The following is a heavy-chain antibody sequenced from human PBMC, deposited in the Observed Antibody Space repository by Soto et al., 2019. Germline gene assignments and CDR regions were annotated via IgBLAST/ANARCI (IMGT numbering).Heavy chain of an antibody. J-gene: IGHJ4*02. D-gene: IGHD6-6*01. CDR1: GFTFSDHY. V-gene: IGHV3-11*01. CDR3: ARGGGSSPFDY. CDR2: IXHXXXXX. Sequence: GGSRRLSCAASGFTFSDHYMSWFRQTPERGLEWLAYIXHXXXXXYXXRSVKDRFTISRDDATDSLYLQMNSLRVEDTAVYFCARGGGSSPFDYWGQGTVVTVSS.